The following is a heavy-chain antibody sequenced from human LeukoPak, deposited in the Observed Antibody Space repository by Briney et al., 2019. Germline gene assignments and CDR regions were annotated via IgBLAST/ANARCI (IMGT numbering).Heavy chain of an antibody. V-gene: IGHV1-24*01. CDR2: FDPEDGET. D-gene: IGHD3-3*01. CDR3: ARAFLFPYYDFWSGYFVY. J-gene: IGHJ4*02. Sequence: GASAKVSCKVSGYTLTELSMHWVRQAPGKGLEWMGGFDPEDGETIYAQKFQGRVTMTEDTSTDTAYMELSSLRSEDTAVYYCARAFLFPYYDFWSGYFVYWGQGTLVTVSS. CDR1: GYTLTELS.